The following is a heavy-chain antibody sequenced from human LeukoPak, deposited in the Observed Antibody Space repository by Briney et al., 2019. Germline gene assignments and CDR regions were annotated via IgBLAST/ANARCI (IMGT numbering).Heavy chain of an antibody. CDR2: IIPIFGIA. CDR3: ARDYEYCGGDCSNRWDAFDI. V-gene: IGHV1-69*04. CDR1: GGTFSSYA. J-gene: IGHJ3*02. D-gene: IGHD2-21*02. Sequence: SVKVSCKASGGTFSSYAISWVRQARGQGLEWMGRIIPIFGIANYAQKFQGRVTITADKSTSTAYMELSSLRSEDTAVYYCARDYEYCGGDCSNRWDAFDIWGQGTMVTVSS.